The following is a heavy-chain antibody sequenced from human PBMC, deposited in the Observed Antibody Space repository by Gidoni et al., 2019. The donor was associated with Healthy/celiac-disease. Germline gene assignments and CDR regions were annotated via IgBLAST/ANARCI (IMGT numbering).Heavy chain of an antibody. CDR2: IVVGSGNT. J-gene: IGHJ4*02. V-gene: IGHV1-58*01. Sequence: LEWIGWIVVGSGNTNYAQKFQERVTITRDMSTSTAYMELSSLRSEDPAVYYCAAGGGSIFGVVGFDYWGQGTLVTVSS. D-gene: IGHD3-3*01. CDR3: AAGGGSIFGVVGFDY.